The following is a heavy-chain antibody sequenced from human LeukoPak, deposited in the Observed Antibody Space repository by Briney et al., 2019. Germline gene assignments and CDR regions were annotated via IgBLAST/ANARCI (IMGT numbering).Heavy chain of an antibody. CDR1: GYTFTGYW. CDR3: ARVEIAAAGTDYYYYGVDV. D-gene: IGHD6-13*01. CDR2: ISPGDSHT. Sequence: GESLKISCKGSGYTFTGYWIGWVRQMAGKGLEWMGIISPGDSHTRYSPSFQGQVTISADKSISIAYLQWSSLKASDTAMYYCARVEIAAAGTDYYYYGVDVWGQGTTVTVSS. V-gene: IGHV5-51*01. J-gene: IGHJ6*02.